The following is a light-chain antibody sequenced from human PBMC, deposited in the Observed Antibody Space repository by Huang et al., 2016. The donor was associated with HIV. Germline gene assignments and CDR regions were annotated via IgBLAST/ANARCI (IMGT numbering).Light chain of an antibody. V-gene: IGKV3-11*01. CDR3: QQRITWPST. Sequence: EIVLTQSPATLSLSPGERATLSCRASQSVSSYLAWYQQKPGKAPRLLIYDASNRATGIPARFSGSVSGADFSLTISSLEPEDFAVYYCQQRITWPSTFGQGTKVEIK. CDR1: QSVSSY. J-gene: IGKJ1*01. CDR2: DAS.